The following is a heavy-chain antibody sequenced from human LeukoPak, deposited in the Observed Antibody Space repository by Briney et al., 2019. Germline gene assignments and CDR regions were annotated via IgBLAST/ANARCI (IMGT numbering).Heavy chain of an antibody. CDR1: GYTFTSYD. J-gene: IGHJ4*02. Sequence: ASVKVSCTAYGYTFTSYDINWVRQPTGQGLEWMGWMNPSSGNTGYAQKFQGRVTMTRNTSISTAYMELSSLRSEDTAVYYCARVYCSGGSCYLPFGYWGQGTLGTVSS. CDR3: ARVYCSGGSCYLPFGY. CDR2: MNPSSGNT. V-gene: IGHV1-8*01. D-gene: IGHD2-15*01.